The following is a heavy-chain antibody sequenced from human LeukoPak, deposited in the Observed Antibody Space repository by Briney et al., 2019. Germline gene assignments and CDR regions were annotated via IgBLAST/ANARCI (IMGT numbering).Heavy chain of an antibody. D-gene: IGHD3-22*01. CDR1: GFTFSSYG. CDR2: IRYDGSNK. Sequence: PGGSLRLSCAASGFTFSSYGMHWVRQAPGKGLEWVAFIRYDGSNKYYADSVKGRFTISRDNSKNTLYLQMNSLRAEDTAVYYCAKGPLYYYDSSGYFCDWGQGTMVTVSS. V-gene: IGHV3-30*02. CDR3: AKGPLYYYDSSGYFCD. J-gene: IGHJ3*01.